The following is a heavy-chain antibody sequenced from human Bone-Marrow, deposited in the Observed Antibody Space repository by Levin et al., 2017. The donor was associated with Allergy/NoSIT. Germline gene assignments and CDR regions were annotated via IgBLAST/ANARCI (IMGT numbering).Heavy chain of an antibody. CDR2: INTGYGNT. Sequence: PMASVKVSCKASGYSFTSYAIHWVRQAPGQGPEWMGWINTGYGNTEFSQKFQGRISITADTSATTAYMELISLTSEDTAVYYCATGYCRSGTCFHFDHWGQGTLVTVSS. J-gene: IGHJ4*02. D-gene: IGHD2-15*01. V-gene: IGHV1-3*04. CDR1: GYSFTSYA. CDR3: ATGYCRSGTCFHFDH.